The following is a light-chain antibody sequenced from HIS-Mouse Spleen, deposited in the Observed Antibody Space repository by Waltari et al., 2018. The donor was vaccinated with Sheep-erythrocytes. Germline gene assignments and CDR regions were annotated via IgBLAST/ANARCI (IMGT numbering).Light chain of an antibody. J-gene: IGLJ2*01. CDR1: KLGDKY. CDR2: QDS. V-gene: IGLV3-1*01. CDR3: QAWDSSTVV. Sequence: SYELTQPPSVSVSPGQTASITCPGDKLGDKYACWYHQKPGQSPVLVIYQDSKRPSGIPERFSGCNSGNTATLTISGTQAMDEADYYCQAWDSSTVVFGGGTKLTVL.